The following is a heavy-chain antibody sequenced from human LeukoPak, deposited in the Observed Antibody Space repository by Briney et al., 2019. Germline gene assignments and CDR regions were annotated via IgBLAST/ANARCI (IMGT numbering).Heavy chain of an antibody. J-gene: IGHJ4*02. CDR1: GFTFSTYA. Sequence: PGGSLRLSCAASGFTFSTYAMSWVPQGPERGREWGSSINGDGGSTYYAESVKGRFTVSRDNSKNTLYLQMDSLRAEDTAVYYCAKRPDCSTTNCFRFEYWGQGTLVTVSS. D-gene: IGHD2-2*01. CDR2: INGDGGST. CDR3: AKRPDCSTTNCFRFEY. V-gene: IGHV3-23*01.